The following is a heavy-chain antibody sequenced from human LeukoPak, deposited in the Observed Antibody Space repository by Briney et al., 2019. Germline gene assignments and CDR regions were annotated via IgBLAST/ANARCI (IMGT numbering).Heavy chain of an antibody. Sequence: GGSLRLSCAASGFTFSSYAMHWVRQAPGRGLEWVAVISYDGSNKYYADSVKGRFTISRDNSKNTLYLQMNSLRTEDTAVYYCARDQRITMIGFDYWGQGTLVTVSS. CDR3: ARDQRITMIGFDY. D-gene: IGHD3-22*01. V-gene: IGHV3-30*04. CDR2: ISYDGSNK. J-gene: IGHJ4*02. CDR1: GFTFSSYA.